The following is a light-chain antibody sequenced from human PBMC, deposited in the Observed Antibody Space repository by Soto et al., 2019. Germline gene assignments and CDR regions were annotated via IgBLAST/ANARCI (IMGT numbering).Light chain of an antibody. V-gene: IGKV1-8*01. CDR1: QGISSY. CDR3: QQYYSYPLT. Sequence: AIQMTQSPSSVSASVGDRVTITCRASQGISSYLAWYQQKPGKAPKLLIYAASTLQSGVPSRFSGSGSGTDFTLTISCLQSEDFATYYYQQYYSYPLTFGGGTKVDIK. J-gene: IGKJ4*01. CDR2: AAS.